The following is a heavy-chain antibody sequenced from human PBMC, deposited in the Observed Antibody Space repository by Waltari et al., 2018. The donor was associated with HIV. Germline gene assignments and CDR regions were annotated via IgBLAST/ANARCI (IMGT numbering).Heavy chain of an antibody. Sequence: HLQLQESGPGLVKPSETLSLTCTVSGGSINTTTYYWGWIRQPPGKGLEWIGSIFYSGASYHNPSLKSRVTVSVDTSKDQFSLKMDSVTAADTAVYYCARQSGVGATRFDPWGQGALVTVSS. V-gene: IGHV4-39*01. CDR3: ARQSGVGATRFDP. J-gene: IGHJ5*02. D-gene: IGHD3-16*01. CDR2: IFYSGAS. CDR1: GGSINTTTYY.